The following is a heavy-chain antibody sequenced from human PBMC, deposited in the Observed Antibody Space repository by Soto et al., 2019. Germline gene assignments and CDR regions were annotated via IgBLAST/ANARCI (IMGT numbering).Heavy chain of an antibody. CDR1: GSSLSIAGMG. CDR3: ARIPQRSGWEGFVC. CDR2: IFSNDET. J-gene: IGHJ4*02. D-gene: IGHD1-26*01. V-gene: IGHV2-26*01. Sequence: QVTLKESGPVLPKPTETLTLTCTASGSSLSIAGMGVSWFRQPPGKALEWLAHIFSNDETSYNAALKSRPAISEDATRAQVVITTTDTDPWDTATYYCARIPQRSGWEGFVCWGQVTLVTVAA.